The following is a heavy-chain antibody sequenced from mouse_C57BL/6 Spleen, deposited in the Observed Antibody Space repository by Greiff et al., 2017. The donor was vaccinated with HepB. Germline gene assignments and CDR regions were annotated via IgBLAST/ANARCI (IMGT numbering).Heavy chain of an antibody. J-gene: IGHJ4*01. V-gene: IGHV1-82*01. CDR3: ARSTGRDAMDY. Sequence: VQLVESGPELVKPGASVKISCKASGYAFSSSWMNWVKQRPGKGLEWIGRIYPGDGDTNYNGKFKGKATLTADKSSSTAYMQLSSLTSEDSAVDFCARSTGRDAMDYWGQGTSVTVSS. CDR2: IYPGDGDT. CDR1: GYAFSSSW. D-gene: IGHD1-1*01.